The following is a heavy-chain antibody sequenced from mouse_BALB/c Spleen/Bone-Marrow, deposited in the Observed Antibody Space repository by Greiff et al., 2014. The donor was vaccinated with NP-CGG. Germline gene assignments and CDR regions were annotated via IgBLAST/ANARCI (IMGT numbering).Heavy chain of an antibody. V-gene: IGHV1S56*01. CDR3: ARSGDSSGYGFAY. Sequence: QVHVKQSGPELVKPGALVKISCKASGFTFRSYDINWVKQRPGQGLEWIGWIYPGDGSTKYNEKFKGRATLTADKSSSTAYMQLSSLTSDNSAVYFCARSGDSSGYGFAYWGQGTLVTVSA. J-gene: IGHJ3*01. CDR1: GFTFRSYD. CDR2: IYPGDGST. D-gene: IGHD3-2*01.